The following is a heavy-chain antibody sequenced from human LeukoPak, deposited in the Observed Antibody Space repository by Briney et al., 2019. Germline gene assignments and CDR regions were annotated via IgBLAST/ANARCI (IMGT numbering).Heavy chain of an antibody. CDR3: TRDTGCSGGTCYSFYDY. J-gene: IGHJ4*02. V-gene: IGHV3-7*01. CDR2: INQAVSDK. CDR1: GFAFSTYW. D-gene: IGHD2-15*01. Sequence: GGSLRLSCAASGFAFSTYWMTWVPLAPGEGLEWVANINQAVSDKYDVDSVRGRFTISRDNVKNSLYLQMNSLRDEDTAVYYCTRDTGCSGGTCYSFYDYWGQGTLVTVSS.